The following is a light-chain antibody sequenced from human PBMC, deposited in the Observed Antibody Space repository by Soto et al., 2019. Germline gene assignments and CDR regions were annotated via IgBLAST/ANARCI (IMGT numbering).Light chain of an antibody. Sequence: QAVVTQPPSVSGAPGQRVTISCTGSSSNIGAGYDVHWYQQVPGGAPRLLIHGNFNRPSGVPDRFSGSKSGTSASLAITGLQAEDEADYYCCSYAGSYTFYVFGTGTKLTVL. CDR3: CSYAGSYTFYV. CDR2: GNF. CDR1: SSNIGAGYD. J-gene: IGLJ1*01. V-gene: IGLV1-40*01.